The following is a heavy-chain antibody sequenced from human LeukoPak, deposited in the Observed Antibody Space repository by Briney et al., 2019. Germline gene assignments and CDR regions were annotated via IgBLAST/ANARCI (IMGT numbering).Heavy chain of an antibody. CDR1: GGSFSGYY. J-gene: IGHJ4*02. V-gene: IGHV4-34*01. Sequence: PSETLSLTCAVYGGSFSGYYWSWIRQPPGKGLEWIGEINHSGSTNYNPSLKSRVTISVDTSKNQFSLKLSPVAAEDTAVYYCARETAAAGDYYFDYWGQGTLVTVSS. D-gene: IGHD6-13*01. CDR3: ARETAAAGDYYFDY. CDR2: INHSGST.